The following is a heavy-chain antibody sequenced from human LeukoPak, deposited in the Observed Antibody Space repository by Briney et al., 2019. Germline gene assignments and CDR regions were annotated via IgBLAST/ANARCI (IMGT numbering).Heavy chain of an antibody. CDR2: IYYSGST. D-gene: IGHD6-19*01. Sequence: SETLSLTCTVSGGSISSYYWSWIRQPPGKGLEWIGYIYYSGSTSYNPSLKSRVTISVDTSKNQFSLKLSSVTAADTAVYYCASYSSGWPYFDYWGQGTLVTVSS. CDR3: ASYSSGWPYFDY. CDR1: GGSISSYY. J-gene: IGHJ4*02. V-gene: IGHV4-59*01.